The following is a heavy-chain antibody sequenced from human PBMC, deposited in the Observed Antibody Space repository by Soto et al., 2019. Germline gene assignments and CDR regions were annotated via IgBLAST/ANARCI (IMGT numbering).Heavy chain of an antibody. D-gene: IGHD2-2*01. Sequence: QVQLVQSGAEVKKPGASVKVSCKASGYTFTGYYMHWVRQAPGQGLEWMGWINPNSGGTNYAQKFQGWVTMTRDTSISTAFMELSRLRSDDTAVYYCAREVPAAPNWFDPWGQGTLVTVSS. CDR1: GYTFTGYY. V-gene: IGHV1-2*04. CDR3: AREVPAAPNWFDP. CDR2: INPNSGGT. J-gene: IGHJ5*02.